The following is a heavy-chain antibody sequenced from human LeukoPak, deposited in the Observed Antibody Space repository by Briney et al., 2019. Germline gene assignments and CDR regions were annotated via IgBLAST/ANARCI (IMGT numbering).Heavy chain of an antibody. CDR3: ARNLDAFDI. J-gene: IGHJ3*02. CDR1: GFTFSDYY. CDR2: ISSSGSTI. V-gene: IGHV3-11*01. Sequence: GGSLRPSCAASGFTFSDYYMSWIRQPPGKGLEWVSYISSSGSTIYYADSVKGRFTISRDNAKDSLYLQMNSRRAEDTAVYYWARNLDAFDIWGQGTMVTVSS.